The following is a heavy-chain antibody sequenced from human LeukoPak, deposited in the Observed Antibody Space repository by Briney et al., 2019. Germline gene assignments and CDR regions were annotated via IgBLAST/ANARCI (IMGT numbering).Heavy chain of an antibody. J-gene: IGHJ4*02. CDR3: AREEYSSDWYGHDS. CDR2: IYYSGST. CDR1: GGSISSYY. Sequence: SETLSLTCTVSGGSISSYYWSWLRQPPGKGLEWIGYIYYSGSTNYNPSLKSRVTISVDTSKNQFSLRLTSVTAADTAFYYCAREEYSSDWYGHDSWGQGTLVTVSS. V-gene: IGHV4-59*12. D-gene: IGHD6-13*01.